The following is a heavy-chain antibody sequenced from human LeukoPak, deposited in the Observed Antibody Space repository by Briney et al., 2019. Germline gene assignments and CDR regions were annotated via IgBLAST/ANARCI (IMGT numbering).Heavy chain of an antibody. D-gene: IGHD3-22*01. CDR3: ATFLISSGYYSFINSDAFDI. V-gene: IGHV1-18*01. CDR1: GYTFTSYG. CDR2: ISAYNGNT. Sequence: ASVKVSCKASGYTFTSYGISWVRQAPGQGLEWMGWISAYNGNTNYAQKLQGRVTMTTDTSTSTAYMELRSLRSDDTAVYYCATFLISSGYYSFINSDAFDIWGQGTMVTVSS. J-gene: IGHJ3*02.